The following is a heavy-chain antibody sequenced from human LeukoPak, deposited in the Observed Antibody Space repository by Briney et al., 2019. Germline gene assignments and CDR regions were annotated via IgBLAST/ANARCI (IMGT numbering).Heavy chain of an antibody. CDR2: ISYDGRNK. D-gene: IGHD3-22*01. CDR1: GFTFSSYA. V-gene: IGHV3-30*04. Sequence: GGSLRLSCAASGFTFSSYAMHWVRQAPGKGLEWVAVISYDGRNKYYADSVKGRFTISRDNPKNTLYLQMNSLRAEDTAVYYCASSYYYDSSGYYPGAFDIWGQGTMVTVSS. CDR3: ASSYYYDSSGYYPGAFDI. J-gene: IGHJ3*02.